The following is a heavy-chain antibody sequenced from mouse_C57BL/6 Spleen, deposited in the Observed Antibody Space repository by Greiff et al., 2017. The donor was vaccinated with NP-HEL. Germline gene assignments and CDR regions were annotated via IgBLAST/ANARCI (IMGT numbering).Heavy chain of an antibody. D-gene: IGHD3-2*02. CDR3: RTAQRGYFDY. CDR2: IDPENGDT. Sequence: EVQLQQSGAELVRPGASVKLSCTASGFNIKDDYMHWVKQRPEQGLEWIGWIDPENGDTEYASKFQGKATITADTSSNTAYLQLSSLTSEDTAVYYGRTAQRGYFDYWGQGTTLTVSS. J-gene: IGHJ2*01. V-gene: IGHV14-4*01. CDR1: GFNIKDDY.